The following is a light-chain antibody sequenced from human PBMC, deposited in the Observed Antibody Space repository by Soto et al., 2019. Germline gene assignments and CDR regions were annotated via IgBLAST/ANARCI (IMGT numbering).Light chain of an antibody. Sequence: VVLTQSPVTLSLSPGERAPLSCSASQSFRGLLAWYQQKPGQAPRILIYDAYNRATGIPPRFSGSGSGTDCTLTISSLEPEDSSVYYCQQRHMWPITFGQGTRLEIK. V-gene: IGKV3-11*01. CDR3: QQRHMWPIT. CDR1: QSFRGL. J-gene: IGKJ5*01. CDR2: DAY.